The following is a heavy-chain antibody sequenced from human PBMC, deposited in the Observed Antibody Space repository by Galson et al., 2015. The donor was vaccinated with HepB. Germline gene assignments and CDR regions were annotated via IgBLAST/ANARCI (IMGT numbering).Heavy chain of an antibody. CDR3: AKDDFHYDFWSGTNKYYFDY. CDR1: GFTSSSYA. D-gene: IGHD3-3*01. Sequence: SLRLSCAASGFTSSSYAMSRVRQAPGKGLEWVSGISGSGGSTYYADSVKGRFTISRDNSKNTLYLQMNSLRAEDTAVYYCAKDDFHYDFWSGTNKYYFDYWGQGTLVTVSS. V-gene: IGHV3-23*01. J-gene: IGHJ4*02. CDR2: ISGSGGST.